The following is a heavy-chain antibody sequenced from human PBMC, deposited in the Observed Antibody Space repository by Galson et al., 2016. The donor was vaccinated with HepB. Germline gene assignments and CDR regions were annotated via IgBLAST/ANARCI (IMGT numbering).Heavy chain of an antibody. CDR1: GYSFTSYW. V-gene: IGHV5-10-1*01. Sequence: QSGAEVKKPGESLRISCKGSGYSFTSYWITWVRQMPGKGLEWMGKIDPSDSYTNYSPSFQGHVTISADNSKNTLFLQMNSLRVDDTALYYCAREAPGIGYCTSTTCKGSDPFDYWGQGTLVTVSS. CDR3: AREAPGIGYCTSTTCKGSDPFDY. CDR2: IDPSDSYT. J-gene: IGHJ4*02. D-gene: IGHD2-2*01.